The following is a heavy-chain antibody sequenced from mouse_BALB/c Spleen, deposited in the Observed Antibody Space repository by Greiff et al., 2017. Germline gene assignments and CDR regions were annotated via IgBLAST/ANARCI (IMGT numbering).Heavy chain of an antibody. D-gene: IGHD2-3*01. J-gene: IGHJ4*01. CDR3: AREGGYYLYYYAMDY. V-gene: IGHV2-6-7*01. CDR1: GFSLTGYG. CDR2: IWGDGST. Sequence: QVQLKQSGPGLVAPSQSLSITCTVSGFSLTGYGVNWVRQPPGKGLEWLGMIWGDGSTDYNSALKSRLSISKDNSKSQVFLKMNSLQTDDTARYYCAREGGYYLYYYAMDYWGQGTSVTVSS.